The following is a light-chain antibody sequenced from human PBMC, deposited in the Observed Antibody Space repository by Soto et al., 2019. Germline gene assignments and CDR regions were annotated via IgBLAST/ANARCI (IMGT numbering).Light chain of an antibody. CDR3: QQRANCPT. J-gene: IGKJ4*01. V-gene: IGKV3-11*01. Sequence: EIVLTQSPATLSLSPGERATLSCRASQSITNYLAWYQQKPGQAPRLLIYDPSTRATGIPARFSGRAAVTDFTLTINSLEHEDFAVYYSQQRANCPTFGGGTSV. CDR2: DPS. CDR1: QSITNY.